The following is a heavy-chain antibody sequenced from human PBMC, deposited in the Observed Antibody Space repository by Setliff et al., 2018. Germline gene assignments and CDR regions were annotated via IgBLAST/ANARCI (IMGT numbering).Heavy chain of an antibody. V-gene: IGHV1-69*06. J-gene: IGHJ6*03. CDR2: IIPIFGTA. CDR3: ARDTFGRGLNYYYYYMDV. D-gene: IGHD3-3*01. Sequence: SVKVSCKASGYASTGYYIHWVRQAPGQGLEWMGRIIPIFGTANYAQKFQGRVTITADKSTSTAYMELSSLRSEDTAVYYCARDTFGRGLNYYYYYMDVWGKGTTVTVSS. CDR1: GYASTGYY.